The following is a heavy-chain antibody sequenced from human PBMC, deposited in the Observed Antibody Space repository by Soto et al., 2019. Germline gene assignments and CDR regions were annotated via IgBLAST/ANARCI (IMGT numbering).Heavy chain of an antibody. J-gene: IGHJ1*01. V-gene: IGHV4-31*03. CDR3: ARARKRYSGYDQSGEYFQH. Sequence: QVQLQESGPGLVKPSQTLSLTCTVSGGSISSGGYYWSWIRQHPGKGLEWIGSIYYSGSTYYNPSLKSRVTISVDTSKNQFSLKLSSVTAADTAVYYCARARKRYSGYDQSGEYFQHWGQGTLVTVSS. CDR1: GGSISSGGYY. D-gene: IGHD5-12*01. CDR2: IYYSGST.